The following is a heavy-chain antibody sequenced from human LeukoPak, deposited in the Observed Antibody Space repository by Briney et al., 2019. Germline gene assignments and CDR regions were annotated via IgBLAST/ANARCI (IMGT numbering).Heavy chain of an antibody. CDR1: GGSISSSSYY. Sequence: PSETLSLTCTVSGGSISSSSYYWGWIRQPPGKGLEWLGSIYYSGSTYYNPSLKSRVTISVDTSKNQFSLKLSSVTAADTAVYYCARLSPRAAAGRYRDYWGQGTLVTVSS. CDR3: ARLSPRAAAGRYRDY. D-gene: IGHD6-13*01. V-gene: IGHV4-39*01. CDR2: IYYSGST. J-gene: IGHJ4*02.